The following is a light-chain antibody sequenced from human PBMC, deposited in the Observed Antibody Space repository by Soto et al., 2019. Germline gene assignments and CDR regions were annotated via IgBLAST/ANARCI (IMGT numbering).Light chain of an antibody. V-gene: IGKV1-5*01. CDR2: HAS. CDR1: QSISNC. J-gene: IGKJ1*01. CDR3: QQYNSYS. Sequence: IQLTQSPSTLPASVGYRVTITCRASQSISNCLAWYQQKPGTAPKLLIYHASILETAVPSRFSGNGSGTEFTLTISSMQPGDFANYYCQQYNSYSFGKGTKVDIK.